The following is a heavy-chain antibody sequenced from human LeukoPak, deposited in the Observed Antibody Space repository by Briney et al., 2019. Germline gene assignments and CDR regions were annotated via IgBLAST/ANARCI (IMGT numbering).Heavy chain of an antibody. CDR1: GYTFTSYA. CDR3: ARNIGGSYPNDAFDI. V-gene: IGHV1-3*01. CDR2: INAGNGNT. J-gene: IGHJ3*02. D-gene: IGHD1-26*01. Sequence: ASVKVSCKASGYTFTSYAMHWVRQAPGQRLEWMGWINAGNGNTKYSRKFQGRVTTTRDTSASTAYMELSSLRSEDTAVYYCARNIGGSYPNDAFDIWGQGTMVTVSS.